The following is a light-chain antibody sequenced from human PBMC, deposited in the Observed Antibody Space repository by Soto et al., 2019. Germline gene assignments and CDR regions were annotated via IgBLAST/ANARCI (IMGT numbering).Light chain of an antibody. V-gene: IGKV3-11*01. CDR1: QSVRTY. CDR3: QQRSNWPRIT. J-gene: IGKJ5*01. CDR2: DAS. Sequence: EIVLTQSPGTLSLSPGERAPLSCRASQSVRTYLAWYRQKPGQSPRLLIYDASNRATGIPARFSGSGSGTDFTLTISSLEPEDFAVYYCQQRSNWPRITFGQGTRLEIK.